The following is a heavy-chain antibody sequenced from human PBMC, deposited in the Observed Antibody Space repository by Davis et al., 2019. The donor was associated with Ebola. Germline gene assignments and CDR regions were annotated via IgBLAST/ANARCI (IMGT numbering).Heavy chain of an antibody. D-gene: IGHD1-26*01. CDR1: GFTFSSYS. CDR3: AKEGGSYSGWYFDL. Sequence: GGSLRLSCAASGFTFSSYSMNWVRQAPGKGLEWVSVIYSGGSTYYADSVKGRFTISRDNSKNTLYLQMNSLRAEDTAVYYCAKEGGSYSGWYFDLWGRGTLVTVSS. V-gene: IGHV3-23*03. J-gene: IGHJ2*01. CDR2: IYSGGST.